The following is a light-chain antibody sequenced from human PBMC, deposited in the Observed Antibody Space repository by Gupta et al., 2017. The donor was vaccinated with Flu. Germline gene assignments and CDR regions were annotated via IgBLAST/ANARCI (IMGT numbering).Light chain of an antibody. Sequence: QSVLTQPPSVSAAPGQKVTISCSGSSSNIENNYVSWYQQLPGTAPKLLIYENSKRPSGIPDRFSGSKSDTSATLGITGLQTGDEADYYCGTWDSSMSAWVFGGGTKLTVL. J-gene: IGLJ3*02. CDR2: ENS. V-gene: IGLV1-51*01. CDR1: SSNIENNY. CDR3: GTWDSSMSAWV.